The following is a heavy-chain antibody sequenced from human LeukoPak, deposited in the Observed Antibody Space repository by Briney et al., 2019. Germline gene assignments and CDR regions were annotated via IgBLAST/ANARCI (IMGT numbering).Heavy chain of an antibody. CDR1: GFTFSTNV. D-gene: IGHD3-9*01. V-gene: IGHV3-23*01. CDR2: ISGGGDNA. J-gene: IGHJ4*02. Sequence: GGSLRLSCAASGFTFSTNVMSWVRQAQGKGLEWVSGISGGGDNAYYADSVKGRFTISRDNSKNTLNLQMNSLRAEDTAVYYCAKGSGYDTDFDYWGQGTLVTVSS. CDR3: AKGSGYDTDFDY.